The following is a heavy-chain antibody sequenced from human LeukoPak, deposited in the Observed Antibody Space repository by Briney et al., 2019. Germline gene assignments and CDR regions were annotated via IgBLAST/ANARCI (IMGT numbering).Heavy chain of an antibody. D-gene: IGHD3-10*01. V-gene: IGHV3-66*01. Sequence: GGSLRLSCTASGFTVSSNYMSWVRQAPGKGLEWVSVIYSGGSTYYADSVKGRFTISRDNSKSTLYLQMNSLRAEDTAVYYCARGPGSGSYSKGYFDYWGQGTLVTVSS. J-gene: IGHJ4*02. CDR2: IYSGGST. CDR3: ARGPGSGSYSKGYFDY. CDR1: GFTVSSNY.